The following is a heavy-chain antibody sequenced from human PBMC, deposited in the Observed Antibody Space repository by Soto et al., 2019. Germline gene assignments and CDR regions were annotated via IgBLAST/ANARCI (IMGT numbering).Heavy chain of an antibody. V-gene: IGHV4-59*01. CDR2: IYCSGST. J-gene: IGHJ6*02. CDR1: GGSISSYY. CDR3: ARQVLRFGGMDA. D-gene: IGHD3-16*01. Sequence: QVQLQESGPGLVKPSETLSLTCTVSGGSISSYYWSWIRQPPGKGLEWIGYIYCSGSTNYNPSLKGPVSLSADTAKNQVARKLRSVTAADTAGYKCARQVLRFGGMDAGGQATTVTVSS.